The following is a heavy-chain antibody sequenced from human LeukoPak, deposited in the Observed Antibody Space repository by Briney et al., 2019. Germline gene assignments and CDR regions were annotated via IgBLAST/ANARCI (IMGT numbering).Heavy chain of an antibody. D-gene: IGHD3-16*01. CDR1: GFTFHNYA. CDR2: VSYDGSYK. Sequence: GGSLRLSCAASGFTFHNYALHWVRQAPGKGLEWVAVVSYDGSYKDYADSVKGRFTISRDNAKNSLYLQMNSLRAEDTAVYYCASGGGTFDYWGQGTLVTVSS. CDR3: ASGGGTFDY. V-gene: IGHV3-30*04. J-gene: IGHJ4*02.